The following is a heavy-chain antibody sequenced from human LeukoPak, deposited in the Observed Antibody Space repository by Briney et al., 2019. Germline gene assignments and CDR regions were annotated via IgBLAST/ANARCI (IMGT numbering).Heavy chain of an antibody. Sequence: LPGGSLRLSCAASGFTFSSYAMPWVRQAPGKGLEWVAVISYDGSNKYYADSVKGRFTISRDNSKNTLYPQMNSLRADDTAVYYCAKARPVEWELSYIYQDFDYRGQGTLVTVSS. CDR1: GFTFSSYA. V-gene: IGHV3-30-3*01. CDR2: ISYDGSNK. D-gene: IGHD3-3*01. J-gene: IGHJ4*02. CDR3: AKARPVEWELSYIYQDFDY.